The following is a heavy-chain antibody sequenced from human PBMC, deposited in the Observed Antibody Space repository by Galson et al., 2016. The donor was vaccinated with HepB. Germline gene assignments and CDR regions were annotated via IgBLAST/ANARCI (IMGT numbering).Heavy chain of an antibody. CDR3: AREGLVDGYNSLNYYSYYMDV. V-gene: IGHV3-21*04. D-gene: IGHD5-24*01. Sequence: SLRLSCAASGFTFSNYSLNWVRQAPGKGLEWVSSISSSSTYIYYADSVKGRFTISRDNAKNSLYLQMSSLRAEDTAVYYCAREGLVDGYNSLNYYSYYMDVWGKGTTVTVSS. CDR2: ISSSSTYI. CDR1: GFTFSNYS. J-gene: IGHJ6*03.